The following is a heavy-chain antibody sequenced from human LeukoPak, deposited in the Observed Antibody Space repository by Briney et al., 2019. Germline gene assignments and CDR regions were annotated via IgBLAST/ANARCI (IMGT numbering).Heavy chain of an antibody. J-gene: IGHJ4*02. CDR1: GYTFSSYG. V-gene: IGHV1-18*01. CDR3: ARDHLYDYVWGSYRAFDY. CDR2: ISAYNGNA. Sequence: ASVKVSCKASGYTFSSYGISWVRQAPGQGLEWMGWISAYNGNAEYAQKLQGRVTMTTDTSTSTAYMELRSLRSDDTAVYYCARDHLYDYVWGSYRAFDYWGQGTLVTVSS. D-gene: IGHD3-16*02.